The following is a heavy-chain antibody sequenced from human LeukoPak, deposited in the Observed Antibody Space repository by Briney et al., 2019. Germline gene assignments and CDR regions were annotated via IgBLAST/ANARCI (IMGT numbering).Heavy chain of an antibody. CDR1: GGTFSSYA. CDR3: ARDEMPTFDAFDM. V-gene: IGHV1-2*02. J-gene: IGHJ3*02. Sequence: ASVKVSCKASGGTFSSYAISWVRQAPGQGLEWMGWINPNTGGANYAQTFQGRVTMTRDTSITTAYMELSRLRSDDTAVYYCARDEMPTFDAFDMWGQGTMVTVSS. CDR2: INPNTGGA. D-gene: IGHD2-2*01.